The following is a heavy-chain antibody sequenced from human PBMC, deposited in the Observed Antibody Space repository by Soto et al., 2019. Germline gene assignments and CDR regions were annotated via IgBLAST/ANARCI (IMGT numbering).Heavy chain of an antibody. CDR3: ARELYYGSAFDI. J-gene: IGHJ3*02. Sequence: SVKVSCKASGGTFSSYASSWVRQAPGQGLEWMGGIIPIFGTANYAQKFQGRVTITADESTSTAYMELSSLRSEDTAVYYCARELYYGSAFDIWGQGTMVTVSS. CDR1: GGTFSSYA. CDR2: IIPIFGTA. V-gene: IGHV1-69*13. D-gene: IGHD3-10*01.